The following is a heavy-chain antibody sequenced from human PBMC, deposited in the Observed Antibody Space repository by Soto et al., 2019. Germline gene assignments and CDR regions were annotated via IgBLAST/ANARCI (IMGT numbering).Heavy chain of an antibody. D-gene: IGHD1-26*01. CDR1: GFSLSTRGVG. CDR3: ARGQTCRAFDY. Sequence: QITLKESGPPLVKPTQTLTLACTFSGFSLSTRGVGVGWIRQPPGKALEWLGITYWDDSKRYSPTLKSRLTTTKDTSKNPEVLTMTNVDPVDTAPYYCARGQTCRAFDYWGQGTLVTVSS. J-gene: IGHJ4*02. CDR2: TYWDDSK. V-gene: IGHV2-5*02.